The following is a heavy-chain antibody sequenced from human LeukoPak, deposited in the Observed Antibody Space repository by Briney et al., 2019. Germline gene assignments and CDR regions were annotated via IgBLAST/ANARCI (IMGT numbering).Heavy chain of an antibody. Sequence: SETLSLTCAVCGGSFSGYYWSWIRQPPGKGLEWIGEINHSGSTNYNPSLKSRVTISVDTSKNQFSLKLSSVTAADTAVYYCARGPNGDYSFDYWGQGTLVTVSS. CDR1: GGSFSGYY. CDR3: ARGPNGDYSFDY. J-gene: IGHJ4*02. CDR2: INHSGST. D-gene: IGHD4-17*01. V-gene: IGHV4-34*01.